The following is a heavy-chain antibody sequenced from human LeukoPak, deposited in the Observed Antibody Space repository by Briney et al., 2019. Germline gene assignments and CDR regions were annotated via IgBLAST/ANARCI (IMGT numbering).Heavy chain of an antibody. J-gene: IGHJ5*02. CDR3: ARRLTQYDCFDP. CDR2: TYYRSTWYN. Sequence: QTLPLTCAISGDSVSSNSVTWNWIRQSPSRGLEWLGRTYYRSTWYNDYAVSVRGRITVNPDTSKNQFSLHLNSVTPEDTAVYYCARRLTQYDCFDPWGQGILVTVSS. D-gene: IGHD2-2*01. V-gene: IGHV6-1*01. CDR1: GDSVSSNSVT.